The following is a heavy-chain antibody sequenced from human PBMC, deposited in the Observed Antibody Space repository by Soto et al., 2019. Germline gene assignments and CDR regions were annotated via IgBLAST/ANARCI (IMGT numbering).Heavy chain of an antibody. V-gene: IGHV1-69*01. D-gene: IGHD5-18*01. Sequence: QVQLVQSGAEVKKPGYSVKVSCKASGGTFSSYAISWVRQAPGHGLEWLGGIIPIFGTANYAKKFQGRVTITADESTSTAYMELSSLRSEDTAVYYCARDRDTAMAQRSYDGRDVWGQGPKVTVSS. J-gene: IGHJ6*02. CDR1: GGTFSSYA. CDR3: ARDRDTAMAQRSYDGRDV. CDR2: IIPIFGTA.